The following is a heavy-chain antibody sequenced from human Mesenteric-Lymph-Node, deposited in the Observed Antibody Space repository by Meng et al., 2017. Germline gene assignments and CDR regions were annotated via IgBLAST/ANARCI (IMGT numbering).Heavy chain of an antibody. CDR1: GGSFSGYY. D-gene: IGHD1-26*01. Sequence: SETLSLTCAVYGGSFSGYYWGWIRQPPGKGLEWIGSIYHSGSTYYNPSLKSRVTISVDTSKNQFSLKLSSVTAADTAVYYCASDSGSYYEDWFDPWGQGTLVTVSS. V-gene: IGHV4-38-2*01. J-gene: IGHJ5*02. CDR2: IYHSGST. CDR3: ASDSGSYYEDWFDP.